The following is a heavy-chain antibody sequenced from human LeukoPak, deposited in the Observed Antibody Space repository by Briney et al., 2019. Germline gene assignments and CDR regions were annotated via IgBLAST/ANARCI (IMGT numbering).Heavy chain of an antibody. D-gene: IGHD3-16*02. CDR3: ARAITFGGVIVKPRAFDP. Sequence: ASVKVSCKASGYTFTSYDVNWVRQATGQGLEWMGWMNPNSGNTGYAQKFQGRVTITRNTSISTAYMELSSLRSEDTAVYYCARAITFGGVIVKPRAFDPWGQGTLVTVSS. CDR2: MNPNSGNT. V-gene: IGHV1-8*03. CDR1: GYTFTSYD. J-gene: IGHJ5*02.